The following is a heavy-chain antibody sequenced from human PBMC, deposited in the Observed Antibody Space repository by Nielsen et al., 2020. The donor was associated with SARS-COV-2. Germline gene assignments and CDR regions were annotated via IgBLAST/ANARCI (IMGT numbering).Heavy chain of an antibody. CDR3: AKDLIAVIVATASPFDY. D-gene: IGHD2-15*01. V-gene: IGHV3-23*01. CDR1: GFTFSNYA. J-gene: IGHJ4*02. Sequence: GESLKISCAASGFTFSNYAMSWVRQAPGKGLEWVSTIGGSGDITYYGDSVKGRFTISRDNSKNTLYLQMNSLRAEDTAVYYCAKDLIAVIVATASPFDYWGQGSLGTVSS. CDR2: IGGSGDIT.